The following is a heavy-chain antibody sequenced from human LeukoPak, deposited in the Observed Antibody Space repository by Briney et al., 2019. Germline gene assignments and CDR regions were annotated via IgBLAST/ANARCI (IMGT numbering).Heavy chain of an antibody. J-gene: IGHJ4*02. CDR3: VSFYEAY. V-gene: IGHV3-74*01. CDR2: INSDGSWT. CDR1: YX. D-gene: IGHD2/OR15-2a*01. Sequence: YXXXXXRQXPGKGLVWVSHINSDGSWTSYADSVKGRFTISKDNAKNTVYLQMNNLRAEDTAVYYCVSFYEAYWGRGTLVTVSS.